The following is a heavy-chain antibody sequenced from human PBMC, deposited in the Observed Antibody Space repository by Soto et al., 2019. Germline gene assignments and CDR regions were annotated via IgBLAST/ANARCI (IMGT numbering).Heavy chain of an antibody. CDR2: IYYSGST. Sequence: QLQLQESGPGLVKPSETLSLTCTVSGGSISSISYYCGWIRQPPGKGLEWIGSIYYSGSTYYNPSLKSRVTIPVDTSKNQSSLKLSSVTAADTAVYYCARHDVSYGDYAWFDPWGQGTLVTVSS. CDR3: ARHDVSYGDYAWFDP. CDR1: GGSISSISYY. J-gene: IGHJ5*02. D-gene: IGHD4-17*01. V-gene: IGHV4-39*01.